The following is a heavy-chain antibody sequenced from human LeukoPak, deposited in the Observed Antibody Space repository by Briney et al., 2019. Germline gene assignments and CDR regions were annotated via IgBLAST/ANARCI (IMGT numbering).Heavy chain of an antibody. J-gene: IGHJ4*02. Sequence: SETPSLTCTVSGGSISSYYWSWIRQPPGKGLEWIGYIYYSGSTNYNPSLKSRVTTSVDTSKNQFSLKLSSVTAADTAVYYCARDNYGGNSGFDYWGQGTLVTVSS. CDR3: ARDNYGGNSGFDY. CDR2: IYYSGST. D-gene: IGHD4-23*01. CDR1: GGSISSYY. V-gene: IGHV4-59*01.